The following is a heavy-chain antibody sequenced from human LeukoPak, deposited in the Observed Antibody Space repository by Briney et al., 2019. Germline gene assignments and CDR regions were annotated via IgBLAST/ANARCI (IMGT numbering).Heavy chain of an antibody. D-gene: IGHD2-15*01. V-gene: IGHV3-11*01. CDR3: ARDSSFGVLVAAWYYFDS. Sequence: GGSLRLSCAASGFTFSDYYMSWIRQAPGKGLEWVSYNSSSGFTIYYADSVKGRFTISRDNAKNSLYLQMSSLRAEDTAVYYCARDSSFGVLVAAWYYFDSWGQGTLVTVSS. CDR2: NSSSGFTI. CDR1: GFTFSDYY. J-gene: IGHJ4*02.